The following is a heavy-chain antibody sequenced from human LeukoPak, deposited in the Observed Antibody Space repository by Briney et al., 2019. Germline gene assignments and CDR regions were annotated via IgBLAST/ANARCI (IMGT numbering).Heavy chain of an antibody. CDR2: ISAYNGHT. J-gene: IGHJ4*02. CDR3: GRVASELWFGELPRSVDY. D-gene: IGHD3-10*01. Sequence: GASVKVSCKASAYKFISYGISWLRQAPGQGLEWMGWISAYNGHTNYAPKFQGRVTMTTDTFTNTAYMELRSLRSDDTAVYYCGRVASELWFGELPRSVDYWGQGTLVTVSS. CDR1: AYKFISYG. V-gene: IGHV1-18*01.